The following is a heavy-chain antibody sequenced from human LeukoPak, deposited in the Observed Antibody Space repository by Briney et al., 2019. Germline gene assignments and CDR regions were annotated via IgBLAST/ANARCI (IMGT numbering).Heavy chain of an antibody. CDR1: GSTLTEFS. V-gene: IGHV1-24*01. CDR3: ATDNFEY. CDR2: YGPEDGET. Sequence: GASVKVSCKLSGSTLTEFSMHWVRQAPGKGLEWMGGYGPEDGETIYAQNFRGRVTMTDDSSTDTVYLDLSSLRSEDTAMYYCATDNFEYWGQGTQVTVSS. J-gene: IGHJ4*02.